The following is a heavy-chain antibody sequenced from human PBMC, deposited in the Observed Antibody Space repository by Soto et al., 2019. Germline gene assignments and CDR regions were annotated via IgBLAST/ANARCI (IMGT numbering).Heavy chain of an antibody. V-gene: IGHV3-23*01. CDR1: GFTFANYA. CDR3: AKVPLRPYYFDY. CDR2: VSAGGDNT. D-gene: IGHD4-17*01. Sequence: GGSLRLSCTASGFTFANYAMHWVRQAPGKGLEWVSRVSAGGDNTDYTDDVKGRFTTSRDNSKNTLFLQMTSLRAEDTALYYCAKVPLRPYYFDYWGPGTMVTVSS. J-gene: IGHJ4*02.